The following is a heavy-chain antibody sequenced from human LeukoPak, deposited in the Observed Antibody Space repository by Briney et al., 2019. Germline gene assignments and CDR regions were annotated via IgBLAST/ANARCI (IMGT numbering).Heavy chain of an antibody. CDR3: ASSLYYFDY. V-gene: IGHV3-21*01. CDR2: LTSSSDTT. J-gene: IGHJ4*02. Sequence: PGGSLRLSCAASGFMFSSYVMSWVRQAPGKGLEWVAALTSSSDTTYYGDSVKGRFTISRDNAKNSLYLQMNSLRAEDTTVYYCASSLYYFDYWGQGTLVTVSS. CDR1: GFMFSSYV.